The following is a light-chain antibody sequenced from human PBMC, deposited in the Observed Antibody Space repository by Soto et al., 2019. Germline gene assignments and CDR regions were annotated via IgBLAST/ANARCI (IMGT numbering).Light chain of an antibody. J-gene: IGLJ1*01. Sequence: QSVLTQPPSVSAAPGQKVTIYCSGSTSSIGNNYVCWYQQVPGTAPKLLIYENNKRPSGIPDRFSGSKSGTSAILGITGLQTGDEADYYCGTWDSSLNTDVFGTGTKVTVL. CDR2: ENN. V-gene: IGLV1-51*02. CDR3: GTWDSSLNTDV. CDR1: TSSIGNNY.